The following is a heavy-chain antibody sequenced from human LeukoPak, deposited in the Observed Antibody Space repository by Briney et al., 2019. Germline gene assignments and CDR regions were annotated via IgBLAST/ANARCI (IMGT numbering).Heavy chain of an antibody. Sequence: QPGRSLRLSCAASGFTFSSYGMHWVRQAPGKGLEWVAVIWYDGSNKYYADSVKGRFTISRDNSKHTLYLQMNSLRAEDTAVYYCARDYQEIWFGDAHYYYGMDVWGQGTTVTVSS. CDR3: ARDYQEIWFGDAHYYYGMDV. CDR2: IWYDGSNK. D-gene: IGHD3-10*01. CDR1: GFTFSSYG. J-gene: IGHJ6*02. V-gene: IGHV3-33*01.